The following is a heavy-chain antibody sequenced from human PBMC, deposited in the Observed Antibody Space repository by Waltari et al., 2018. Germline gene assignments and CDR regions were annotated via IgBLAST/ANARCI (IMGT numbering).Heavy chain of an antibody. Sequence: QVQLQQWGAGLLKPSETLSLTCAVYGGSFRGYYWSWIRQPPGKGLEWIGEINHSGSTNYNPSLKSRVTISVDTSKNQFSLKLSSVTAADTAVYYCARGGNWSDDYWGQGTLVTVSS. CDR3: ARGGNWSDDY. J-gene: IGHJ4*02. CDR1: GGSFRGYY. V-gene: IGHV4-34*01. CDR2: INHSGST. D-gene: IGHD1-20*01.